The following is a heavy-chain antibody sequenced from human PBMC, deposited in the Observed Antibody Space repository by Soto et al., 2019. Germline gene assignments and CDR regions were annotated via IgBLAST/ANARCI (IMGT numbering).Heavy chain of an antibody. Sequence: ASVKVSCKASGYTFTSYGISWVRQAPGQGREWMGWISAYNGNTNYAPKLQSRRTMTTDTSSSTAYMHLRSLRPDDTAVYYCSRASPYIVGFVAASDLLDYWGQGTLVTGSS. J-gene: IGHJ4*02. CDR3: SRASPYIVGFVAASDLLDY. V-gene: IGHV1-18*01. D-gene: IGHD2-15*01. CDR1: GYTFTSYG. CDR2: ISAYNGNT.